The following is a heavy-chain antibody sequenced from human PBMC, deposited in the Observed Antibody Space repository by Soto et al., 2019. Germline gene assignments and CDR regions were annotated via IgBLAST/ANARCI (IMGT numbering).Heavy chain of an antibody. D-gene: IGHD2-2*01. Sequence: SETLSLTCAVYGGSFSGYYWSWIRQPPGKGLEWIGEINHSGSTNYSPSLKSRVTISVDTSKNQFSLKLSSVTAADTAVYYCARTSIVVVPAAIGGRDAFDIWGQGTMVTVSS. J-gene: IGHJ3*02. CDR3: ARTSIVVVPAAIGGRDAFDI. CDR1: GGSFSGYY. CDR2: INHSGST. V-gene: IGHV4-34*01.